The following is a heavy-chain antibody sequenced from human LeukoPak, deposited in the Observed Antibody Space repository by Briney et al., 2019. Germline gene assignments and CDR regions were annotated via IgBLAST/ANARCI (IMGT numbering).Heavy chain of an antibody. V-gene: IGHV1-8*01. Sequence: ASVKVSCKASGYTFTSYDINWVRHATGQGLEWMGWMNPNSGNTGYAQKFQGRVTMTRNTSISTAYMELSSLRSEDTAVYYCARLYYYGSGSYYGYWGQGTLVTVSS. CDR3: ARLYYYGSGSYYGY. J-gene: IGHJ4*02. CDR2: MNPNSGNT. D-gene: IGHD3-10*01. CDR1: GYTFTSYD.